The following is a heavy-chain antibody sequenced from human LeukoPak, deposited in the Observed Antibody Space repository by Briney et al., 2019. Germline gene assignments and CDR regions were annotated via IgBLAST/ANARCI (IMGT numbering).Heavy chain of an antibody. J-gene: IGHJ4*02. CDR2: ISGSSSYI. CDR1: GFTFSSYS. CDR3: AREMDYYDSSGYYRRFRSRVPDHFDY. V-gene: IGHV3-21*01. Sequence: GGSLRLSCAASGFTFSSYSMNWVRQAPGKGLEWVSSISGSSSYIYYADSVKGRFTISRDNAKNSLYLQMNSLRAEDTAVYYCAREMDYYDSSGYYRRFRSRVPDHFDYWGQGTLVTVSS. D-gene: IGHD3-22*01.